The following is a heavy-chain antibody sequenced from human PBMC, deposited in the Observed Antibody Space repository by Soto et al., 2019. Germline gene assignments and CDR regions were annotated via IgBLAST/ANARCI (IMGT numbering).Heavy chain of an antibody. V-gene: IGHV3-30*18. CDR1: FPLRRYC. CDR3: AKDVVVGGTPGLGDYYYYYGMDV. Sequence: GSLGPPRAGLWFPLRRYCIQLVRHAPGQGVGGGAFISDDGSNKDYADSVKGRFTISRDNSKNTLYLQMNSLRAEDTAVYYCAKDVVVGGTPGLGDYYYYYGMDVWGKGTTVTVS. J-gene: IGHJ6*04. D-gene: IGHD1-26*01. CDR2: ISDDGSNK.